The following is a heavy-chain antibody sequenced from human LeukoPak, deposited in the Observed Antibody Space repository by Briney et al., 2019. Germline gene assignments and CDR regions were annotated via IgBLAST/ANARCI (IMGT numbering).Heavy chain of an antibody. V-gene: IGHV3-11*01. Sequence: GGSLRLSCAASGFTFSDYYMSWIRQAPGKGLEWVSYISSSGTNIYYADSVKGRFTISRDNAKNSLYLQVNSLRAEDTAVYYCARQLSLGEDNYYYYGMDVWGQGTTVTVSS. CDR2: ISSSGTNI. D-gene: IGHD2-15*01. CDR1: GFTFSDYY. CDR3: ARQLSLGEDNYYYYGMDV. J-gene: IGHJ6*02.